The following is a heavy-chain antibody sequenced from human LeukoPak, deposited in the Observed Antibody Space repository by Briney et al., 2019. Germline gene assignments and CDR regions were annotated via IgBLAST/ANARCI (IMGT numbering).Heavy chain of an antibody. J-gene: IGHJ4*02. CDR1: GYTFTGYY. Sequence: ASVKVSCKASGYTFTGYYMHWVRQAPGQGLEWMGWINPNSGGSNYAQKFQGRVTMTSDTSISTAYMELSRLISDDTAVYYCAGDGYNSRRFFDYWGQGTLVTVSS. CDR2: INPNSGGS. D-gene: IGHD5-24*01. V-gene: IGHV1-2*02. CDR3: AGDGYNSRRFFDY.